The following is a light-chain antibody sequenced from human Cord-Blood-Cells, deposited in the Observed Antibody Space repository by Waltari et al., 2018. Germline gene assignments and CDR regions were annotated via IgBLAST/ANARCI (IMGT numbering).Light chain of an antibody. CDR3: SSYTSSSTLV. J-gene: IGLJ2*01. V-gene: IGLV2-14*01. CDR2: EVS. CDR1: SSEVGGYNY. Sequence: QSALTQPASVSGSPGQSITISCTGTSSEVGGYNYVSWYQKHPGKAPKLMIYEVSNRPSGVSNRFSGSKSGNTASLTISGLQAEDEADYYCSSYTSSSTLVFGGGTKLTVL.